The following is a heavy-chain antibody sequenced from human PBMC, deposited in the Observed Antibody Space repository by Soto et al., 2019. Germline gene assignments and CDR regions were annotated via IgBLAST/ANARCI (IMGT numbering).Heavy chain of an antibody. V-gene: IGHV3-74*01. CDR3: ARGCSGGTCDRTVGD. CDR2: IKSDGSST. Sequence: EVQLVESGGGLVQPGGSLRLSCAASGFTFSSYWMHWVRQSPGKGLVWVSRIKSDGSSTSYADSVKGRFSISRDNAKNTLYLEVNSQGAEDTGVYYCARGCSGGTCDRTVGDWGQGTLVTVSS. CDR1: GFTFSSYW. D-gene: IGHD2-15*01. J-gene: IGHJ4*02.